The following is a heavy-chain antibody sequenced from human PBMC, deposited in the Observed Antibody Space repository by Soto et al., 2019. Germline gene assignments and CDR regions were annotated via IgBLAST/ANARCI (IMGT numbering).Heavy chain of an antibody. CDR2: INPNSGGT. CDR1: GYTFTGYY. V-gene: IGHV1-2*04. D-gene: IGHD1-1*01. J-gene: IGHJ4*02. Sequence: QVQLVQSGAEVKKPGASVKVSCKASGYTFTGYYMHWVRQAPGPGLEWMGWINPNSGGTNYAQKVQGWVTMTRDTSISTAYMELSRLRSDDTAVYYCARGPVERGLFDYWGQGTLVTVSS. CDR3: ARGPVERGLFDY.